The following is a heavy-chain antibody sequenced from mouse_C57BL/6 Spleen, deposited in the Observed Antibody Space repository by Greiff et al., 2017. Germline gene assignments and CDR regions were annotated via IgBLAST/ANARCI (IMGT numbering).Heavy chain of an antibody. CDR2: IYPGDGDT. V-gene: IGHV1-82*01. J-gene: IGHJ2*01. D-gene: IGHD1-1*01. CDR1: GYAFSSSW. CDR3: ARTGGYGSSGDYFDY. Sequence: VQLQESGPELVKPGASVKISCKASGYAFSSSWMNWVKQRPGKGLEWIGRIYPGDGDTNYNGKFKGKATLTADKSSSTAYMQLSSLTSEDSAVYFCARTGGYGSSGDYFDYWGQGTTLTVSS.